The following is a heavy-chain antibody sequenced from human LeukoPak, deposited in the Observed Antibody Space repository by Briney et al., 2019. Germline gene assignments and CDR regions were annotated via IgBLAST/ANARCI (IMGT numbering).Heavy chain of an antibody. V-gene: IGHV3-23*01. CDR3: SKDGLSGENY. CDR2: ISGSGATA. D-gene: IGHD4-17*01. J-gene: IGHJ4*02. CDR1: GFTFSSYA. Sequence: GGSLRLSCTASGFTFSSYAMNWVRQAPGKGLEWVSTISGSGATASHAASVRGRFTISRDNSRNTLYLEMSSLRSEDTAVYYCSKDGLSGENYWGQGTLVTVSS.